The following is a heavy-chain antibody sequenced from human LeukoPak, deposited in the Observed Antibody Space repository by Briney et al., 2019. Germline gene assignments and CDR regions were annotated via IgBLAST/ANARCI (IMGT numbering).Heavy chain of an antibody. CDR1: GGTFSSYA. CDR2: IIPLFGTA. J-gene: IGHJ4*02. D-gene: IGHD1-26*01. Sequence: GASVKVSCKASGGTFSSYAISWVRQAPGQGLEWMGGIIPLFGTANYAQKFQGRGTITADESSSTAYTELSSLRSEDTAVYYCARWEYSGSYWEPLHFDYWGQGTLVTVSS. V-gene: IGHV1-69*13. CDR3: ARWEYSGSYWEPLHFDY.